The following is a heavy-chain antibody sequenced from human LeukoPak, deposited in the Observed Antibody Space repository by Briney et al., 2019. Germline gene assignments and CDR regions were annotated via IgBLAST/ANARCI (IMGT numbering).Heavy chain of an antibody. V-gene: IGHV3-74*01. CDR3: ARDAVDTTNAV. D-gene: IGHD5-18*01. Sequence: GGSLRLSCAASGFTFTTYWMHWVRQAPGKGLVWVSHINSDGSITSYADSVKGRFTISRDNAKDTLYLQMNSLRAEDTAVYYCARDAVDTTNAVWGQGTTVTVSS. CDR1: GFTFTTYW. J-gene: IGHJ6*02. CDR2: INSDGSIT.